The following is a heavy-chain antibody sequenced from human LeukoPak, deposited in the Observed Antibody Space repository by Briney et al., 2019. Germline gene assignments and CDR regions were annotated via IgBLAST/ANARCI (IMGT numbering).Heavy chain of an antibody. J-gene: IGHJ3*02. CDR3: AKDGVVVVPAAGEVDAFDI. CDR2: IRYDGSNK. D-gene: IGHD2-2*01. Sequence: GSLRLSCAASGFTFSSYGMHWVRQAPGKGLEWVAFIRYDGSNKYYADSVKGRFTISRDNSKNTLYLQMNSLGAEDTAVYYCAKDGVVVVPAAGEVDAFDIWGQGTMVTVSS. CDR1: GFTFSSYG. V-gene: IGHV3-30*02.